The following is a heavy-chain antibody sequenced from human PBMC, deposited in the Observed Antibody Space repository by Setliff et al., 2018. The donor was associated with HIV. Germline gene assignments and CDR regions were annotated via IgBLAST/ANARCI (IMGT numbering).Heavy chain of an antibody. Sequence: SVKVSCKASGGTFSSYTISWVRQAPGQGLEWMGGIIPIFRTPKYAQKFEDRVTITVDESTSTAYMEVSSLRSEDTDVYYCAKLMTVDYYDSSGYFQHWGQGTLVTVS. CDR2: IIPIFRTP. D-gene: IGHD3-22*01. V-gene: IGHV1-69*13. J-gene: IGHJ1*01. CDR1: GGTFSSYT. CDR3: AKLMTVDYYDSSGYFQH.